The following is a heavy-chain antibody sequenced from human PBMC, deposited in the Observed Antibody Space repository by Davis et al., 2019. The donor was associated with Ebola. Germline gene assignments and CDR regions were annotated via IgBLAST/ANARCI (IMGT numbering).Heavy chain of an antibody. CDR3: ARQGGGSGRFTSFDY. CDR1: GYSFTNYW. V-gene: IGHV5-51*01. Sequence: PGGSLRLSCKGSGYSFTNYWIGWVRQMPGKGLEWMGIIYPGDSDTRYSPSFQGQVTISADKSISTAYLQWSSLKASDTAMYYCARQGGGSGRFTSFDYWGQGTLVTVSS. J-gene: IGHJ4*02. CDR2: IYPGDSDT. D-gene: IGHD1-26*01.